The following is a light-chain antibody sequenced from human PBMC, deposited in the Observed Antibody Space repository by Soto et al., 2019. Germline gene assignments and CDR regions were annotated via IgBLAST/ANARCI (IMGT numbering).Light chain of an antibody. CDR3: QQYNSWPLT. CDR1: QDIATY. Sequence: DIQMTQSPSSLSASVGNRVTITCQASQDIATYLNWYQQKPGKAPNLLIYDASNLETGVPSRFSGSGSGTEFTLTISSLQSEDFAVYYCQQYNSWPLTFGGGTKVDIK. J-gene: IGKJ4*01. CDR2: DAS. V-gene: IGKV1-33*01.